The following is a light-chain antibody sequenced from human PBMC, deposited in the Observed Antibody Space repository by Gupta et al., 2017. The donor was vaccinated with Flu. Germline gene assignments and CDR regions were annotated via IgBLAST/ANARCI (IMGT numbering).Light chain of an antibody. CDR2: TAS. J-gene: IGKJ4*01. V-gene: IGKV1-39*01. CDR1: QSISNF. CDR3: QQSNSKPVT. Sequence: DIQMTQSPSSLSASVGDRVTITCRTSQSISNFLNWYHQRPGKAPNLLIYTASDLQSGVPSRFSGSGSGTDFTLTISRLQPEDVGTYFCQQSNSKPVTFGGGTKVEIK.